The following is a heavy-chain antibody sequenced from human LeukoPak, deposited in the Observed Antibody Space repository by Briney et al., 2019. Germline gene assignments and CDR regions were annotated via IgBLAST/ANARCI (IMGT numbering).Heavy chain of an antibody. V-gene: IGHV1-2*02. CDR1: GYTFTAYY. CDR3: ARASVFGVVISSFDP. CDR2: INPKSGGT. J-gene: IGHJ5*02. D-gene: IGHD3-3*01. Sequence: ASVKVSCKTSGYTFTAYYVHWVRQAPGQGHEWMGWINPKSGGTKYAQKFQGRVTMTRDTSISTVYMELSRLTSDDTAVYYCARASVFGVVISSFDPRGQGTLVTVSS.